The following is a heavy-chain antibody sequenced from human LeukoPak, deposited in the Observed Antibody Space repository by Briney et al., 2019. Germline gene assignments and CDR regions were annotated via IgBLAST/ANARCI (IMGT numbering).Heavy chain of an antibody. CDR2: ISYDGSNN. Sequence: GGSLRLSCAASGFTFSSYAMHWVRQAPGKGLEWVAVISYDGSNNYYADSVKGRFTISRDNSRKAVYVQMNSLRAEDTAMYYCARSFYSYGYTDYWGQGTLVTVSS. CDR3: ARSFYSYGYTDY. V-gene: IGHV3-30-3*01. CDR1: GFTFSSYA. D-gene: IGHD5-18*01. J-gene: IGHJ4*02.